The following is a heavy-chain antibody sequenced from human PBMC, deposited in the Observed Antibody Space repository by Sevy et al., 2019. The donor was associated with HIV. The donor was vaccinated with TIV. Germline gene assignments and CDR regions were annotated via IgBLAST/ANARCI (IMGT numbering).Heavy chain of an antibody. D-gene: IGHD3-22*01. Sequence: GGSLRLSCAASGFTFSSYEMTWVRQAPGKGLEWISSISSSGTTIYYGDSVEGRFTISRDNPKNSLYLQMNSLRAEDKAVYYCARKGGAYDIGFDPWGQGTLVTVSS. CDR2: ISSSGTTI. J-gene: IGHJ5*02. CDR3: ARKGGAYDIGFDP. V-gene: IGHV3-48*03. CDR1: GFTFSSYE.